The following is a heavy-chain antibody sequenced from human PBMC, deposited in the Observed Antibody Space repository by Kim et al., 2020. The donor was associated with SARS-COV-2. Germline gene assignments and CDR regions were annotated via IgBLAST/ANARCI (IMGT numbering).Heavy chain of an antibody. CDR3: VTGGLDYGDPFFYYYYGMDV. D-gene: IGHD4-17*01. J-gene: IGHJ6*02. CDR1: GFTFSSYA. V-gene: IGHV3-23*01. Sequence: GGSLRLSCAASGFTFSSYAMSWVRQAPGKGLEWVSAISGSGGSTYYADSVKGRFTISRDNSKNTLYLQMNSLRAEDTAVYYCVTGGLDYGDPFFYYYYGMDVWGQGTTVTVSS. CDR2: ISGSGGST.